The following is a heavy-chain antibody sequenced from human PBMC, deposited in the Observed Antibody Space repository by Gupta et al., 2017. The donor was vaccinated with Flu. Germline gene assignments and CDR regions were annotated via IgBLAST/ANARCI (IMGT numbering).Heavy chain of an antibody. Sequence: EVQLVESGGGLVKPGGSLRLSCAVSGFPFSNYNMNWVRQAPGKGLEWVSSISTSSLYIYYADSVKGRFTISRDNAENSLFLQMNGLRGEDTAVHYCARAGPSKYCNGASCYMIDYWGQGTLVTVSS. CDR3: ARAGPSKYCNGASCYMIDY. CDR2: ISTSSLYI. D-gene: IGHD2-15*01. J-gene: IGHJ4*02. V-gene: IGHV3-21*02. CDR1: GFPFSNYN.